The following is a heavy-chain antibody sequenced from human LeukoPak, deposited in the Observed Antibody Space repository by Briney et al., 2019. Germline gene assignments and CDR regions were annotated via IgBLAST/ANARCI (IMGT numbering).Heavy chain of an antibody. J-gene: IGHJ3*02. CDR3: ARRVHYYDSSGGVFAFDI. Sequence: ASVKVSCKASGYTFTNYYIHWVRQAPGQGLEWMGWISPDSGATDYAQKFQGRVTMTRDTSISTAYMELSRLRSDDTAVFYCARRVHYYDSSGGVFAFDIWGQGTMVTVSS. D-gene: IGHD3-22*01. CDR1: GYTFTNYY. V-gene: IGHV1-2*02. CDR2: ISPDSGAT.